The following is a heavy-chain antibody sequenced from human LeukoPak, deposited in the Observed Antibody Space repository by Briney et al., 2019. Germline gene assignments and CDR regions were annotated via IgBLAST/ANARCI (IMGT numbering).Heavy chain of an antibody. CDR1: GGSFSGYY. CDR2: ITSNGYSV. D-gene: IGHD3-3*01. Sequence: LSLTCAVYGGSFSGYYWSWIRQAPGKGLEWVSYITSNGYSVYYAASVKGRFTISRDNAKNSLYLQVNSLTAEDTAVYYCARAGVDTSGYYYQGFDYWGQGTLVTVSS. V-gene: IGHV3-11*04. CDR3: ARAGVDTSGYYYQGFDY. J-gene: IGHJ4*02.